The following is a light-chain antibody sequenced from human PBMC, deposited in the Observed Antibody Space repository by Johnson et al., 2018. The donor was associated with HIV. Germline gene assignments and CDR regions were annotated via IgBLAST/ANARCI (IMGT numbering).Light chain of an antibody. V-gene: IGLV1-51*02. J-gene: IGLJ1*01. Sequence: QSVLTQPPSVSAAPGQRVNISCSGHSSNIENYFVSWYQQLPGAAPRLLIYEDYKRPSGIPDRFSGSKSGTSATLGITGLQTGDEADYYCGTWDSSLSAFYAFGTGTKVTVL. CDR2: EDY. CDR3: GTWDSSLSAFYA. CDR1: SSNIENYF.